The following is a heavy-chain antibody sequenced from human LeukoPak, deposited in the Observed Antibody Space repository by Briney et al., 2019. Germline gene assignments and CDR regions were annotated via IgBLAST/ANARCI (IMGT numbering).Heavy chain of an antibody. CDR2: IYYSGST. V-gene: IGHV4-39*07. Sequence: SETLSLTCTVSGGSISSSSYYWGWIRQPPGKGLEWIGSIYYSGSTYYNPSLKSRVTISVDTSKNQFSLKLSSVTAADTAVYYCARERRADYYYYMDVWGKGTTVTVSS. D-gene: IGHD6-25*01. J-gene: IGHJ6*03. CDR3: ARERRADYYYYMDV. CDR1: GGSISSSSYY.